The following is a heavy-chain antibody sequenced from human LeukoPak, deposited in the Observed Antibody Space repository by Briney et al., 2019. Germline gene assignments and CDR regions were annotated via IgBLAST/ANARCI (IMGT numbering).Heavy chain of an antibody. CDR1: GVSISSSNSY. CDR3: ARVGVDDSGNIIKYFFDY. D-gene: IGHD4-23*01. CDR2: IYYSGNT. V-gene: IGHV4-39*07. J-gene: IGHJ4*02. Sequence: SETLSLTCTVSGVSISSSNSYWGWIRQPPGKGLEWIGSIYYSGNTYYNASLKSQVSISIDTSKNQFSLRLTSVTAADTAVYYCARVGVDDSGNIIKYFFDYWGQGTLVTVSS.